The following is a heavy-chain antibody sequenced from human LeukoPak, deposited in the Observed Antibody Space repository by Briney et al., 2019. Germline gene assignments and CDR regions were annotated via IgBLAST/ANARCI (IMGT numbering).Heavy chain of an antibody. CDR3: ARVGDWYPAQVDY. Sequence: ASVKVSCKASGYTFTSYGISWVRQAPGQGLEWMGWISAYNGNTNYAQKLQGRVTMTTDTSTSTAYTELRSLRSDDTAVYYCARVGDWYPAQVDYWGQGTLVTVSS. J-gene: IGHJ4*02. D-gene: IGHD3/OR15-3a*01. V-gene: IGHV1-18*01. CDR2: ISAYNGNT. CDR1: GYTFTSYG.